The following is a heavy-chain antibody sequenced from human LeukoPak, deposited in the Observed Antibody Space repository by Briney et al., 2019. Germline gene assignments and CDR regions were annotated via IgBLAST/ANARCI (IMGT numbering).Heavy chain of an antibody. V-gene: IGHV4-4*02. CDR1: GASITRSYW. CDR2: ISHSGTT. D-gene: IGHD3-16*01. J-gene: IGHJ4*02. CDR3: AQIWGY. Sequence: RTSGTLSLTCAVSGASITRSYWWAWVGQPPGMGLEWIGEISHSGTTNYSPSLKSRVTISIDESKNQLSLRLTSVTAADTAMYYCAQIWGYWGPGTLVTVSS.